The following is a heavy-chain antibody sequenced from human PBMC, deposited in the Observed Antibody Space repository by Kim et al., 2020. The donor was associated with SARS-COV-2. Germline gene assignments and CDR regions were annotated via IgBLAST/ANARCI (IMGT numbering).Heavy chain of an antibody. V-gene: IGHV3-74*01. J-gene: IGHJ4*02. D-gene: IGHD5-12*01. CDR2: ISDGGSRT. CDR3: VKRGYTSTSSFDY. Sequence: GGSLRLSCAASGFTFSSYYMNWVRQAPGKGLVWVSRISDGGSRTNYADSVKGRFTVSRDNSKNMLYLEMTSLRAEDTALYYCVKRGYTSTSSFDYWRQGT. CDR1: GFTFSSYY.